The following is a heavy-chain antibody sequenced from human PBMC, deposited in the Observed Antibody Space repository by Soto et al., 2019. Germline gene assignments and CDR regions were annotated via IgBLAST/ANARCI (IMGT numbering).Heavy chain of an antibody. J-gene: IGHJ4*02. CDR2: ISYDGSNK. D-gene: IGHD6-13*01. V-gene: IGHV3-30*18. Sequence: GGSLRLSCAASGFTFSSYGMHWVRQAPGKGLEWVAVISYDGSNKYYADSVKGRFTISRDNSKNTLYLQMNSLRAEDTAVYYCAKGDMIAAAGIPIDYWGQGTLVTVSS. CDR3: AKGDMIAAAGIPIDY. CDR1: GFTFSSYG.